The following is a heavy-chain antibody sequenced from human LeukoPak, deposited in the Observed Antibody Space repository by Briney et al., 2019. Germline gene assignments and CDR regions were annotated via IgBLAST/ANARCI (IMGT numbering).Heavy chain of an antibody. V-gene: IGHV3-74*01. J-gene: IGHJ4*02. Sequence: QTGGSLRLSCVASGFSCITYWMHWVDQVPGKGLLWVSRITNDGKTNYADSVKGRFTISRDNAKNTLYLEMNSLRAEDTAMYYCTRGGNRRGDYWGQGTLVTVSS. CDR2: ITNDGKT. D-gene: IGHD1-14*01. CDR1: GFSCITYW. CDR3: TRGGNRRGDY.